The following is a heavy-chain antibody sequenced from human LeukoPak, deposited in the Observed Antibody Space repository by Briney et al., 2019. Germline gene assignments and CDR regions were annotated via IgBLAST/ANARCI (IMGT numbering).Heavy chain of an antibody. J-gene: IGHJ4*02. CDR3: ASGGYSYGFDY. V-gene: IGHV4-30-2*01. CDR1: GGSISSGGYS. CDR2: IYHNGNT. D-gene: IGHD5-18*01. Sequence: SQTLSLTCAVSGGSISSGGYSWSWIRQPPGKGLEWIGYIYHNGNTYYSPSLKSRVTISVDRSKNQLSLKLSSVTAADTAMYYCASGGYSYGFDYWGQGTLVTVSS.